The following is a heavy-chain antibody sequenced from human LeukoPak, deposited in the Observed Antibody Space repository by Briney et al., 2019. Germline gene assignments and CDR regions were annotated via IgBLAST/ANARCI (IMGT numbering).Heavy chain of an antibody. V-gene: IGHV4-34*01. CDR2: INHSGST. CDR1: GGSFSGYY. CDR3: ARAGGRVGSSLDFDY. J-gene: IGHJ4*02. D-gene: IGHD6-6*01. Sequence: SETLSLNCAAYGGSFSGYYWSWIRQPPGKGPEWIGEINHSGSTNHNPSLKSRVTISVDASKNQFSLKLSSVTAADTSVYYCARAGGRVGSSLDFDYWGQGTPVTVSS.